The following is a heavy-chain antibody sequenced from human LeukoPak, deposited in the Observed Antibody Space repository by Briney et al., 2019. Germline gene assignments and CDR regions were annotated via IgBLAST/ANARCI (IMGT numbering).Heavy chain of an antibody. CDR3: ARDFSWGPDC. CDR1: GFSLTGHF. V-gene: IGHV1-2*02. Sequence: GSVTVSCKASGFSLTGHFMHWLRQAPGQGLEWMGWINVNSGDTNYAQKFQDRVLMTRDTSINTVYMELSRLRTDDTATYYCARDFSWGPDCWGQGTLVTVSS. CDR2: INVNSGDT. J-gene: IGHJ4*02. D-gene: IGHD7-27*01.